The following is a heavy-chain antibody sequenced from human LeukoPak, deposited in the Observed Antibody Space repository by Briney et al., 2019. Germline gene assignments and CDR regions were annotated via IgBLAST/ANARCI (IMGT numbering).Heavy chain of an antibody. V-gene: IGHV3-30*03. Sequence: PGGSLRLSCAASGFSFSYSGMHWVRQAPGKGLEWVAVISYDGNNKYYADSVKGRFTISRDNSKNTLYLQMNSLRAEDTAVYYCARDRVTNYDFDYWGQGTLVTVSS. CDR2: ISYDGNNK. CDR1: GFSFSYSG. J-gene: IGHJ4*02. CDR3: ARDRVTNYDFDY. D-gene: IGHD4-11*01.